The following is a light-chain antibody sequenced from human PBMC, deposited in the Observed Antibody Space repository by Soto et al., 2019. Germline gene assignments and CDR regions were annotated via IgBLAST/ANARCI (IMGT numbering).Light chain of an antibody. CDR3: QQLNSYPT. Sequence: DIQLTQSPSFLSASVGDRVTITCRASQGISRYLAWYQQKPGKAPKLLIYAASTLQSGVPSRFSGSGSGTEFTLTISSLQPEDFATYYCQQLNSYPTFGQGTRLEIK. J-gene: IGKJ5*01. CDR2: AAS. V-gene: IGKV1-9*01. CDR1: QGISRY.